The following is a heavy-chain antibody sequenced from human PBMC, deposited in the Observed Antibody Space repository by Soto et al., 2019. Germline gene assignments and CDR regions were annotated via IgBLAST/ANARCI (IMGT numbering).Heavy chain of an antibody. Sequence: PGESLKISCKGSGYSFTIYCISWVLQMPGKGLEWMGRIDPSDSYTNYSPSFQGHVTISADKSISTAYLQWSSLKASDTAMYYCARAVSGEPVRYWGQGTLVTVSS. J-gene: IGHJ4*02. V-gene: IGHV5-10-1*01. D-gene: IGHD2-15*01. CDR3: ARAVSGEPVRY. CDR1: GYSFTIYC. CDR2: IDPSDSYT.